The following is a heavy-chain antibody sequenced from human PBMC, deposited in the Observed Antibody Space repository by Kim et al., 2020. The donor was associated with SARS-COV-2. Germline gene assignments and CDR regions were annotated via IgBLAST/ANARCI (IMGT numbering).Heavy chain of an antibody. J-gene: IGHJ4*02. Sequence: PSLKSRVTISVDSSKIQFSLKLSSVTAADTAVYYCASLSNEPGIARVVDYWGQGTLVTVSS. V-gene: IGHV4-34*01. D-gene: IGHD6-13*01. CDR3: ASLSNEPGIARVVDY.